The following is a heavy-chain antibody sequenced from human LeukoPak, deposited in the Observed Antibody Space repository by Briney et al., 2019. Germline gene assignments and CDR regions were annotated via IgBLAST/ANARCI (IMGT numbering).Heavy chain of an antibody. CDR1: RFTFSSYS. D-gene: IGHD6-13*01. V-gene: IGHV3-21*01. Sequence: PGGSLRHSCVASRFTFSSYSMNSVRQAPGKGVEWVSSISSSSSCIYYADSVKGRFTISRDNAKDSLYLQMNSLRAEDTAVYYCARGERWSDYWGQGTLVTVSS. J-gene: IGHJ4*02. CDR3: ARGERWSDY. CDR2: ISSSSSCI.